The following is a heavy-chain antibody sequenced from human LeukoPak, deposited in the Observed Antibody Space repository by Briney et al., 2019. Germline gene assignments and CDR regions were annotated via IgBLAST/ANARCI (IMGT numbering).Heavy chain of an antibody. CDR2: ISAYNGNT. J-gene: IGHJ4*01. Sequence: ASVKVSCKASGYTFTSYGISWVRQAPGQGLEWMGWISAYNGNTNYAQKLQGRVTMTTDTSTSRAYMELRSLRSDDTSVYYCARSDYYYDSSGPVWDFDYWGPGNLVTVSS. CDR3: ARSDYYYDSSGPVWDFDY. V-gene: IGHV1-18*01. CDR1: GYTFTSYG. D-gene: IGHD3-22*01.